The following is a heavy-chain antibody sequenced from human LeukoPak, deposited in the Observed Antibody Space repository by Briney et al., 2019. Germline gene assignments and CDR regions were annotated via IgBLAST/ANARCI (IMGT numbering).Heavy chain of an antibody. CDR2: ISSSGGTT. J-gene: IGHJ6*02. Sequence: GASLRLSCAASGFPFSSYAMGWVRQAPGKGLDRVSGISSSGGTTYYADSVKGRFTISRDNSKNTLSLQMNSLRAEDTAVYYCAREASHVSGMDVWGQGTTVTVSS. V-gene: IGHV3-23*01. CDR3: AREASHVSGMDV. CDR1: GFPFSSYA.